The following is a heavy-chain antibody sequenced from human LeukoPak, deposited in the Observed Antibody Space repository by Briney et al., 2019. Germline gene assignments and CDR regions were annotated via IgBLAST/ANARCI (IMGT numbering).Heavy chain of an antibody. CDR2: IYSSGST. Sequence: SETLSLTCTVSGGSISSYYWNWIRQPAGKGLEWIGRIYSSGSTNYNPSLKSRVTMSVDTSKNQFSLKLSSVTAADTAVYYCARDRWLGNYYYMDVWGKGTTVTVSS. CDR3: ARDRWLGNYYYMDV. CDR1: GGSISSYY. J-gene: IGHJ6*03. D-gene: IGHD3-10*01. V-gene: IGHV4-4*07.